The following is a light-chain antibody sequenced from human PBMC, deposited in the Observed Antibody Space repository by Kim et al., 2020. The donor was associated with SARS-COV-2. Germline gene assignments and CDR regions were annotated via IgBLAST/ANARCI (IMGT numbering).Light chain of an antibody. Sequence: VSPGQTASITCAGDKLGDSVASWYQQKPGQSPVLVIYQDNKRPSGIPERFSGSNSGNTAALAISGAQPMDEADYYCQAWDSSTSLVFGTGTKVTVL. V-gene: IGLV3-1*01. J-gene: IGLJ1*01. CDR3: QAWDSSTSLV. CDR1: KLGDSV. CDR2: QDN.